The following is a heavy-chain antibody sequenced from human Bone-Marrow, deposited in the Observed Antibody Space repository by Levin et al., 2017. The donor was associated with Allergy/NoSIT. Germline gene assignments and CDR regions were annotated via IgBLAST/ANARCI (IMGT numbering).Heavy chain of an antibody. V-gene: IGHV3-20*01. Sequence: GGSLRLSCAASGFTFDEYGMNWVRQRPGKGLEWVSGINWNGDSAGYADSVKGRVTISRDNAKNSLYLQINSLRAEDTALYHCARSGYLDTAMVRVDYYYYGMDVWGQGTTVTVSS. CDR2: INWNGDSA. CDR1: GFTFDEYG. D-gene: IGHD5-18*01. J-gene: IGHJ6*02. CDR3: ARSGYLDTAMVRVDYYYYGMDV.